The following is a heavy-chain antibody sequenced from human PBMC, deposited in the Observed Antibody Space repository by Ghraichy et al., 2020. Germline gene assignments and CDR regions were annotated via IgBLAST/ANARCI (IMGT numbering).Heavy chain of an antibody. CDR2: IYISGRT. D-gene: IGHD1-26*01. Sequence: SETLSLTCTVSGDSISSFYWSWIRQPAGKGLEWIGRIYISGRTDYNPSLKSRVTMSVDMSKNHFSLKMTSVTAADTAVYYCARDWGVISGEGNNWFDAWGRGTLVTVSS. CDR1: GDSISSFY. J-gene: IGHJ5*02. V-gene: IGHV4-4*07. CDR3: ARDWGVISGEGNNWFDA.